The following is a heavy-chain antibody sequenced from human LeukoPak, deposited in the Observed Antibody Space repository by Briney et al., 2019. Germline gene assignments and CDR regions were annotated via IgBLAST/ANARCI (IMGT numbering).Heavy chain of an antibody. CDR3: ARDSRAYGDYDGFAY. J-gene: IGHJ4*02. D-gene: IGHD4-17*01. V-gene: IGHV3-33*08. Sequence: GGSLRLSCAASGFTFSNYAMHWVRQAPGKGLEWVAVIWYDGSNKYYADSVKGRFTISRDNSKNTLYLQMNSLRAEDTAVYYRARDSRAYGDYDGFAYWGQGTLVTVSS. CDR2: IWYDGSNK. CDR1: GFTFSNYA.